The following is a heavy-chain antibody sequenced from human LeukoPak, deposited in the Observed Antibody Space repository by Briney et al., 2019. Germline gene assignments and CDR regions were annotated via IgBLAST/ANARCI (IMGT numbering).Heavy chain of an antibody. J-gene: IGHJ4*01. D-gene: IGHD5-24*01. CDR2: INTHGNTA. CDR3: VRDNAYTFDY. Sequence: GGSLRLSCAVSGFKFNSYWMNWVRQVPGKGLVWDAHINTHGNTANYADSVKGRFTISRDNAKSTLYLQMNSLRAEDTAIYYCVRDNAYTFDYWGHGTLVTVSS. V-gene: IGHV3-74*01. CDR1: GFKFNSYW.